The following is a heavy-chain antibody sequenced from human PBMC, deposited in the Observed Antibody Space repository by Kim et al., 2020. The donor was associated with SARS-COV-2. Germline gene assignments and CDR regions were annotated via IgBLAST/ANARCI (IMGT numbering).Heavy chain of an antibody. CDR3: ARPGGRYCSSTSCYAFDI. CDR2: INHSGST. V-gene: IGHV4-34*01. Sequence: SETLSLTCAVYGGSFSGYYWSWIRQPPGKGLEWIGEINHSGSTNYNPSLKSRVTISVDTSKNQFSLKLSSVTAADTAVYYCARPGGRYCSSTSCYAFDIWGQGTMVTVSS. CDR1: GGSFSGYY. D-gene: IGHD2-2*01. J-gene: IGHJ3*02.